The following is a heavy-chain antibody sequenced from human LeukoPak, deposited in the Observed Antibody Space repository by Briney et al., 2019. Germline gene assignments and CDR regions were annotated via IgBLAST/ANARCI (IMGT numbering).Heavy chain of an antibody. Sequence: PGGSLRLSCAASGFTFSSYWMHWVRQAPGKGLVWVSRINSDGSSTSYADSVKGRFTISRDNAKNTLYLQMNSLRAEDTAVYYCARERYRSSWSKWFDPWGQGTLVTVSS. J-gene: IGHJ5*02. CDR3: ARERYRSSWSKWFDP. CDR1: GFTFSSYW. CDR2: INSDGSST. V-gene: IGHV3-74*01. D-gene: IGHD6-13*01.